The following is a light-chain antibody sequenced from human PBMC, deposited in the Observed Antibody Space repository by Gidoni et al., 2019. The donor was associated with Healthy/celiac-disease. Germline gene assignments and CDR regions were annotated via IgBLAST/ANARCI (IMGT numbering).Light chain of an antibody. Sequence: VRTQSPSPLSLSPWERATLSCRASQAVSNSYLAWYVQKPRQVPRLLIYGESNRATGTTHTFSGSGSATYFTLTISSLEPEDFATSYCQQYGSSSGAFGQGTQVEIK. CDR1: QAVSNSY. CDR3: QQYGSSSGA. V-gene: IGKV3-20*01. J-gene: IGKJ1*01. CDR2: GES.